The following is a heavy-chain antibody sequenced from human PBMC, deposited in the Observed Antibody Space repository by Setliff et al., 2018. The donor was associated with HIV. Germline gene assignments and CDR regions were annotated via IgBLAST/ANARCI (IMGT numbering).Heavy chain of an antibody. J-gene: IGHJ4*02. D-gene: IGHD2-2*01. CDR1: GDSMSSSSYY. Sequence: SETLSLTCTVSGDSMSSSSYYWGWIRQPPGKGLEWIGSIFYSGNTYYKPSRKSRVTISVDTSKNQFSLKLSSVTAADTAVYYCARPQYPGYYFDYRGQGTLVTASS. V-gene: IGHV4-39*01. CDR3: ARPQYPGYYFDY. CDR2: IFYSGNT.